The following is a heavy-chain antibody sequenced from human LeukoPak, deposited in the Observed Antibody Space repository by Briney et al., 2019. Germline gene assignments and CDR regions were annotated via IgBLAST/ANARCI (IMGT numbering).Heavy chain of an antibody. CDR3: ARDSSGWSDWYFDL. CDR2: ISAYNGNT. CDR1: GYTFTSYG. D-gene: IGHD6-19*01. Sequence: ASVTVSCKASGYTFTSYGISWVRQAPGQGLEWMGWISAYNGNTNYAQKLQGRVTMTTDTSTSTAYMELRSLRSDDTAVYYCARDSSGWSDWYFDLWSRGTLVTVSS. J-gene: IGHJ2*01. V-gene: IGHV1-18*01.